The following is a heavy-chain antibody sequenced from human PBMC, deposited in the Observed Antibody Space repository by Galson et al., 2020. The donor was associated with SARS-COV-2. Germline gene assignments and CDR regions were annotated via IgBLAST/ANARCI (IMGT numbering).Heavy chain of an antibody. D-gene: IGHD7-27*01. CDR1: GFTFSSSW. V-gene: IGHV3-74*01. CDR2: IYSEGSST. CDR3: ATGDMGNDYFDY. Sequence: ALHGESLKISCAASGFTFSSSWMHWVRQAPGKGLVWVSRIYSEGSSTSYADSVKGRFTISGDNAKNTLYLQMNSLRAEDTAVYYCATGDMGNDYFDYWGQGTLVTVSS. J-gene: IGHJ4*02.